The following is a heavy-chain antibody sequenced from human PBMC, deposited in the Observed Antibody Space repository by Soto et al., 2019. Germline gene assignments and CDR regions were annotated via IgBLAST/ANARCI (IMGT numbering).Heavy chain of an antibody. J-gene: IGHJ4*02. V-gene: IGHV1-3*05. D-gene: IGHD6-19*01. Sequence: QVQLVQSGAEEKKPGASVKVSCKASGYTFTGFAMHCVRQAPGQRLEWMGWINAGNGNTKYSQKFQGRVTITRDTSASTAYMELSSLRSEDTAVYYCARAVAVAADVDYWGQGHLVTVSS. CDR1: GYTFTGFA. CDR2: INAGNGNT. CDR3: ARAVAVAADVDY.